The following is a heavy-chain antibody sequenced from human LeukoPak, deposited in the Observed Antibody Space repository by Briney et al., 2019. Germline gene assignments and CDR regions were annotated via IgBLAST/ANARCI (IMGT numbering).Heavy chain of an antibody. D-gene: IGHD4-11*01. Sequence: GASVNVSCKASGFRFTSFGVSWVRQAPGEALEWMVWISNYIGVTHSADNFEDRVTMTIDTSTASAYMELRSLRYNDTAVYYCARDSDYSRNGNGDWLDPWGQGTAVTVTS. V-gene: IGHV1-18*04. CDR3: ARDSDYSRNGNGDWLDP. CDR2: ISNYIGVT. J-gene: IGHJ5*02. CDR1: GFRFTSFG.